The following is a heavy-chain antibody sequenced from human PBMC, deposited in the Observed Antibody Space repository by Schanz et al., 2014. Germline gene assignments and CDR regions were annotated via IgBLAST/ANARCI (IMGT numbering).Heavy chain of an antibody. D-gene: IGHD3-10*01. Sequence: QVQLVQSGAEVKKPGASVKVSCRASGYPFTSDDITWVRQAPGQGLEWMGWMNPNSGCTGYPRKFQDRVTMTRNTSIRTAYMELNSLTSEDTAVYYCARVSMEFERGKSYYYYMDVWGRGTTVTVSS. J-gene: IGHJ6*03. CDR2: MNPNSGCT. CDR3: ARVSMEFERGKSYYYYMDV. CDR1: GYPFTSDD. V-gene: IGHV1-8*01.